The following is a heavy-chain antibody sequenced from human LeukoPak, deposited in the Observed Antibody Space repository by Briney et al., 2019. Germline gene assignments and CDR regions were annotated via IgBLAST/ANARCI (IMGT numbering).Heavy chain of an antibody. D-gene: IGHD3-10*01. CDR1: GGSFSGYY. CDR3: AASEGFGELSPADGFDP. Sequence: PSETLSLTCAVYGGSFSGYYWSWIRQPPGKGLEWIGEINHSGSTNYNPSLKSRVTISVDTSKNQFSLKLSSVTAADTAVYYCAASEGFGELSPADGFDPWGQGTLVTVSS. J-gene: IGHJ5*02. CDR2: INHSGST. V-gene: IGHV4-34*01.